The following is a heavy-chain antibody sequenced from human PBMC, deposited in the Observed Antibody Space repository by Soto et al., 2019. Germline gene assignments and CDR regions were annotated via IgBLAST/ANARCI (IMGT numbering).Heavy chain of an antibody. J-gene: IGHJ4*02. CDR2: ITYDGNNK. CDR1: GFTFSNYA. V-gene: IGHV3-30*18. D-gene: IGHD1-26*01. Sequence: QVQLVESGGVVVQPGRSLRLSCAASGFTFSNYAMHWVRQAPGKGLEWVAVITYDGNNKHYADSVKGRFTISRDNSKNTLYLQVNRLRAEDTAIYYCAKDGPYSERYPYYFDYCGQGTLVTVSS. CDR3: AKDGPYSERYPYYFDY.